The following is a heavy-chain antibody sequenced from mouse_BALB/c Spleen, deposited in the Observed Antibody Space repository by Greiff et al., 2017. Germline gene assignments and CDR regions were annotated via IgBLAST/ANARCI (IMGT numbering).Heavy chain of an antibody. CDR1: GFTFSSYG. CDR3: ARVYYDYDVAMDY. CDR2: ISSGGSYT. J-gene: IGHJ4*01. D-gene: IGHD2-4*01. Sequence: EVKLVESGGDLVKPGGSLKLSCAASGFTFSSYGMSWVRQTPDKRLEWVATISSGGSYTYYPDSVKGRFTISRDNAKNTLYLQMSSLKSEDTAMYYCARVYYDYDVAMDYWGQGTSVTVSS. V-gene: IGHV5-6*01.